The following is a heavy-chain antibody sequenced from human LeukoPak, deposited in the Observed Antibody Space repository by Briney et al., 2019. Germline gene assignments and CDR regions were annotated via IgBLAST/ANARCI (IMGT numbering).Heavy chain of an antibody. CDR3: ARSVGATILLYY. D-gene: IGHD5-12*01. V-gene: IGHV3-21*01. Sequence: GGSLRLSCAAPGFTFSSYSMNWVRQAPGKGLEWVSSISSSSSYIYYADSVKGRFTISRDNAKNSLYLQMNSLRAEDTAVYYCARSVGATILLYYWGQGTLVTVSS. CDR1: GFTFSSYS. CDR2: ISSSSSYI. J-gene: IGHJ4*02.